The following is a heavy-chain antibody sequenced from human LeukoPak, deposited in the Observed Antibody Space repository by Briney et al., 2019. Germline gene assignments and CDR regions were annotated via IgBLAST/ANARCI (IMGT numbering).Heavy chain of an antibody. V-gene: IGHV3-21*01. CDR2: ISSSSSYI. J-gene: IGHJ4*02. D-gene: IGHD4-23*01. CDR3: ARDGYGGYFDY. CDR1: GFTFSSYS. Sequence: GGSLRLSCAASGFTFSSYSMNWVRQAPGKGLEWVSSISSSSSYIYYADSVKDRFTISRDNAKNSLYLQMNSLRAEDTAVYYCARDGYGGYFDYWGQGTLVTVSS.